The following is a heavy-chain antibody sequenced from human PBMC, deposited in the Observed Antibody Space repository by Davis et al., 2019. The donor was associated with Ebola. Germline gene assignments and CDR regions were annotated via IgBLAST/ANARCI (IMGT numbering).Heavy chain of an antibody. Sequence: GESLKISCAASGFTFSDYPMTWIRQAPGKGLEWVSAISGSSGSTYYADSVKGRFTISRDNSKNTVYLQMNSLRAEDTAVYYCAIPDCSGANCYSVYIKNWGQGTLVTVSS. V-gene: IGHV3-23*01. CDR3: AIPDCSGANCYSVYIKN. D-gene: IGHD2-15*01. CDR1: GFTFSDYP. CDR2: ISGSSGST. J-gene: IGHJ4*02.